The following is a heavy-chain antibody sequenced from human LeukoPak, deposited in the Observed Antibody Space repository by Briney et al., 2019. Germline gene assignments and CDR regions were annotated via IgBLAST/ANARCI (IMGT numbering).Heavy chain of an antibody. CDR3: VRPVDYYCYYMDV. V-gene: IGHV4-34*01. CDR2: INHSGST. Sequence: SETLSLTCAVYGGSFSGYYWSWIRQPPGKGLEWIGEINHSGSTNYNPSLKSRVTISVDTSSNRFSLRLSSVTAADTAVYYCVRPVDYYCYYMDVWGKGTTVTVSS. J-gene: IGHJ6*03. CDR1: GGSFSGYY.